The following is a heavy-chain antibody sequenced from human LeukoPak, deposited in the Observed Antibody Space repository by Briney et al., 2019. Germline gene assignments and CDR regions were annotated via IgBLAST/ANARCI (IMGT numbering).Heavy chain of an antibody. CDR3: ARGISGYFDWLKALDYYYYMDV. V-gene: IGHV4-4*07. Sequence: PSETLSLTCTVSGGSISSYYWSWIRQPAGKGLQWIGRIHTTGSTNYNPSLKSRVTMSVDTSKNQFSLKLSSVTAADTAVYYCARGISGYFDWLKALDYYYYMDVWGKGTTVTISS. J-gene: IGHJ6*03. D-gene: IGHD3-9*01. CDR2: IHTTGST. CDR1: GGSISSYY.